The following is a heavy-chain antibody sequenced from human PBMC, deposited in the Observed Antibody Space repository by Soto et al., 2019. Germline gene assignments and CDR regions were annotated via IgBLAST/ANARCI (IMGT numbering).Heavy chain of an antibody. CDR1: GGSISSGDYY. CDR2: IYYSGST. V-gene: IGHV4-30-4*01. D-gene: IGHD1-7*01. J-gene: IGHJ6*02. CDR3: ARDNWNCSYYYYGMDV. Sequence: SETLSLTCTVSGGSISSGDYYWSWIRQPPGKGLEWIGYIYYSGSTYYNPSLKSRVTISVDTSKNQFSLKLSSVTAADTAVYYCARDNWNCSYYYYGMDVWGQGTTVTVSS.